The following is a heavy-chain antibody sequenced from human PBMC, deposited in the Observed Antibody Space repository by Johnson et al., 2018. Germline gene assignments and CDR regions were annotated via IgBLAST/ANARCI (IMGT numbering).Heavy chain of an antibody. CDR2: ISYDGSNK. D-gene: IGHD3-3*01. J-gene: IGHJ6*03. V-gene: IGHV3-30*03. CDR3: ARVFNDFSGYYYYMDV. CDR1: GFTFSSYG. Sequence: QVQLVESGGGVVQPGRSLRLSCAASGFTFSSYGMHWVRQAPGKGLEWVAVISYDGSNKYYADSVKGRFTISRDNSKNTLYLQMNSLRPGDTAVYYCARVFNDFSGYYYYMDVWGKGTTVTVSS.